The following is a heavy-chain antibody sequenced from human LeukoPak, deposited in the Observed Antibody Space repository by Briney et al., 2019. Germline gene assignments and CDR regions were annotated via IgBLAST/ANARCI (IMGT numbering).Heavy chain of an antibody. CDR2: IYYSGST. J-gene: IGHJ5*02. V-gene: IGHV4-59*01. CDR1: GGSISSYY. Sequence: SETLSLTCTVSGGSISSYYWSWLRQPPGKGLEWIGYIYYSGSTNYNPSLKSRVTISVDTSKNQSSLKLSSVTAADTAVYYCARGEGIAAAEDWFDPWGQGTLVTVSS. CDR3: ARGEGIAAAEDWFDP. D-gene: IGHD6-13*01.